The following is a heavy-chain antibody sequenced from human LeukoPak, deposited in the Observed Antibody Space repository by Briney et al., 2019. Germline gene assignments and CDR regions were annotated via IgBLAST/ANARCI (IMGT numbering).Heavy chain of an antibody. V-gene: IGHV3-23*01. D-gene: IGHD5-12*01. CDR3: AKNPGWLRFSY. J-gene: IGHJ4*02. Sequence: PGGSLRLSCAASGFTFSSYAMSWVRQARGKGLEWVSAISGSGGSTYYADSVKGRFTISRDNYKNTLYLQMNSLRAEDTAVYYCAKNPGWLRFSYWGQGTLVTVSS. CDR2: ISGSGGST. CDR1: GFTFSSYA.